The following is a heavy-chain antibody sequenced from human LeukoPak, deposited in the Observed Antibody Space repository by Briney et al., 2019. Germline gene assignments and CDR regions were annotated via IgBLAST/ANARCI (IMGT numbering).Heavy chain of an antibody. V-gene: IGHV4-38-2*02. CDR3: ARRRDTMIVVVRIRGDAFDI. CDR1: GYSINSGFY. CDR2: IHRGGTT. J-gene: IGHJ3*02. Sequence: PSETLSLTCTVSGYSINSGFYWGWIRQPPGKGLEWIGTIHRGGTTDYNPSLKSRLTISVDTSKNQFSLNLSSVTAADTAVYYCARRRDTMIVVVRIRGDAFDIWGQGTMVTVSS. D-gene: IGHD3-22*01.